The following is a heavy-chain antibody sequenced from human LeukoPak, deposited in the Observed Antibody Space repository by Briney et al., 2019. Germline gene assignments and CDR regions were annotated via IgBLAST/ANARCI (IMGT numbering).Heavy chain of an antibody. J-gene: IGHJ6*03. CDR1: GFTFSSYG. D-gene: IGHD3-22*01. Sequence: GGSLRLSCAASGFTFSSYGMSWVRQAPGKGLEWVSYISSSGSTIYYADSVKGRFTISRDNAKNSLYLQMNSLRAEDTAVYYCARKNYDSSGYYYSYYYYYYMDVWGKGTTVTVSS. CDR3: ARKNYDSSGYYYSYYYYYYMDV. V-gene: IGHV3-48*04. CDR2: ISSSGSTI.